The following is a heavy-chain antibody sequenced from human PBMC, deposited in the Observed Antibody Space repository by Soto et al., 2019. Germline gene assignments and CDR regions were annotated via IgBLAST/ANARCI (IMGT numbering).Heavy chain of an antibody. Sequence: QVQLVESGGGVVQPGRSLRLSCAASGFTFSSYAMHWVRQAPGKGLEWVAVISYDGSDKYYADSVKGRFTISRDNSKNTLNLQMSRLRADDTAVYYCANALGELSPESYDYWGQGTLITVSS. V-gene: IGHV3-30*18. CDR1: GFTFSSYA. D-gene: IGHD3-16*02. CDR2: ISYDGSDK. CDR3: ANALGELSPESYDY. J-gene: IGHJ4*02.